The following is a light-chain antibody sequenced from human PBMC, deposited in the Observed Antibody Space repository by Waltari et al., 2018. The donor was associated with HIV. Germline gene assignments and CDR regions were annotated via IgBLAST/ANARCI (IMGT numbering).Light chain of an antibody. CDR2: WAS. Sequence: DIVMTQSPDSLPVSLGERATINCTSSRSILYSSDNRNYLAWYQQKPRQPPELLIYWASTRESGVPDRFSGSGSATDFTLTISSLQAEDVAVYYCQQYYSTPLTFGGGTQVEIK. CDR3: QQYYSTPLT. CDR1: RSILYSSDNRNY. V-gene: IGKV4-1*01. J-gene: IGKJ4*01.